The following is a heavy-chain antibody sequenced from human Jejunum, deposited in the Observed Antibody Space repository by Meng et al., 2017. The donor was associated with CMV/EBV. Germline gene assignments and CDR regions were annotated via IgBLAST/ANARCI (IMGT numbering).Heavy chain of an antibody. CDR1: GFTFSNYA. CDR3: ARAGGIYDSPDV. V-gene: IGHV3-23*01. Sequence: AASGFTFSNYAMSWVRQAPGKGLEWVSGITDSSGTTYYTDSVKGRFTISRDNSKNTLYLQMDSLRAEDTAVYYCARAGGIYDSPDVWGQGTTVTISS. J-gene: IGHJ6*02. CDR2: ITDSSGTT. D-gene: IGHD3-3*01.